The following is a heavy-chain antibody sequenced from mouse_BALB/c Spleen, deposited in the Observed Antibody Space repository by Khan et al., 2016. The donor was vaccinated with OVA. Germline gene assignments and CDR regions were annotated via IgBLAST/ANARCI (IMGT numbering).Heavy chain of an antibody. Sequence: EVQLQESGPGLVKPSQSLSLTCTVTGYSITSDYAWNWIRQFPGNKLEWMGYISSTGGTSYNPSLKSRISITRDTSKNQFFLQLKSVTAEDRATYYCARSLYYSYGYALDCWGRGTLVTVSS. V-gene: IGHV3-2*02. J-gene: IGHJ4*01. CDR3: ARSLYYSYGYALDC. D-gene: IGHD2-14*01. CDR2: ISSTGGT. CDR1: GYSITSDYA.